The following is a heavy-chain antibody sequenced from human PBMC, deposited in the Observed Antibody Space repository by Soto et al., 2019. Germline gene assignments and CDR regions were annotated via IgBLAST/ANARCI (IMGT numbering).Heavy chain of an antibody. J-gene: IGHJ4*02. CDR2: IYSGGST. CDR1: GFTVSSNY. V-gene: IGHV3-53*01. Sequence: GGSLRLSCAASGFTVSSNYMSWVRQAPGKGLEWVSVIYSGGSTYYADSVKGRFTISRDNSKNTLYLQMNSLRAEDTAVYYCARDLYYYDSSGYTDWGQGTLVTVSS. CDR3: ARDLYYYDSSGYTD. D-gene: IGHD3-22*01.